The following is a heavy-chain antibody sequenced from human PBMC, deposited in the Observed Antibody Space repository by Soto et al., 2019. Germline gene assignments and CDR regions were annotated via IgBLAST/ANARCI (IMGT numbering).Heavy chain of an antibody. CDR3: ARDREGHYYDSSGYYNWFDP. D-gene: IGHD3-22*01. CDR2: INPSGGST. J-gene: IGHJ5*02. Sequence: QVQLVQSGAEVKKPGASVKVSCKASGYTFTSYYMHWVRQAPGQGLEWMGIINPSGGSTSSAQKFQGRVTMTRATSTSTVYMELSSLRSEDTAVYYCARDREGHYYDSSGYYNWFDPWGQGTLVTVSS. V-gene: IGHV1-46*01. CDR1: GYTFTSYY.